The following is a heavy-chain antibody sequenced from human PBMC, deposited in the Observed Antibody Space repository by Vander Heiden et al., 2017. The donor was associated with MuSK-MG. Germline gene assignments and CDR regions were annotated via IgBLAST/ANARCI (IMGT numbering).Heavy chain of an antibody. Sequence: QVQLQQWGAGLLKPSETLSLTCAVYGGSFSGYYWSWIRQPPGKGLEWIGEINHSGSTNYNPSLKSRVTISVDTSKNQFSLKLSSVTAADTAVYYCARGPANMIRLRGAPNWFDPWGQGTLVTVSS. J-gene: IGHJ5*02. D-gene: IGHD3-22*01. CDR2: INHSGST. CDR1: GGSFSGYY. CDR3: ARGPANMIRLRGAPNWFDP. V-gene: IGHV4-34*01.